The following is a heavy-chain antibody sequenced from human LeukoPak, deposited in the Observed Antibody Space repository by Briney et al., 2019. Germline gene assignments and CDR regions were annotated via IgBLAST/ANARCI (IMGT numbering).Heavy chain of an antibody. CDR3: ATGRIVGAKLFDY. Sequence: SSETLSLTCAVYGGSFSGYYWSWIRQPPGKGLEWIGEINHSGSTNYNPSLKSRVTISVDTSKNQFSLKLSSVTAADTAVYYCATGRIVGAKLFDYWGQGTLVTVSS. V-gene: IGHV4-34*01. D-gene: IGHD1-26*01. CDR2: INHSGST. J-gene: IGHJ4*02. CDR1: GGSFSGYY.